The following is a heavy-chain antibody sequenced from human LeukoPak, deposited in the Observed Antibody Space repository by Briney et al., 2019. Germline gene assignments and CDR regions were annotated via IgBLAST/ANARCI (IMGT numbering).Heavy chain of an antibody. D-gene: IGHD6-13*01. Sequence: ASVKVSCKASGYTFTSYGISWVRQAPGQGLEWMGWISAYNGNTNYAQKLQGRVTMTTDTSTSTAYMELRSLRSDDTAVYYCAREESSSSWFLDYYYMDVWGKGTTVTVSS. CDR2: ISAYNGNT. CDR3: AREESSSSWFLDYYYMDV. V-gene: IGHV1-18*01. CDR1: GYTFTSYG. J-gene: IGHJ6*03.